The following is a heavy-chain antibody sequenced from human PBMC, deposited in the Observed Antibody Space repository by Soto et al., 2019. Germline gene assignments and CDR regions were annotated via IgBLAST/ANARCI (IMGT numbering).Heavy chain of an antibody. CDR3: ARDRGYSYGFVGDFDL. D-gene: IGHD5-18*01. V-gene: IGHV1-18*01. CDR2: ISAYNGNA. Sequence: ASVKVSCTASGYTFTSYGISWVRQAPGQGLELMGWISAYNGNANYAQKLQGRVTMTTDTSTSTAYMELRSLRSDDTAVYYCARDRGYSYGFVGDFDLWGRGTLVTVYS. J-gene: IGHJ2*01. CDR1: GYTFTSYG.